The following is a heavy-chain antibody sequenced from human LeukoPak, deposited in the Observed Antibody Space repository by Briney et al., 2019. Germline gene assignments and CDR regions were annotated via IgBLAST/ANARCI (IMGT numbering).Heavy chain of an antibody. V-gene: IGHV1-46*01. Sequence: ASVKLSCKAYGYTFTNYYMDRVRQAPGQGLEWMGVINPSGGSTSYAQNFQGRVTMTRDTSTSTVYMELSSLRSEDTAVYYCAREPYDSSGYEYFQHWGQGTLVIVSS. CDR1: GYTFTNYY. CDR2: INPSGGST. J-gene: IGHJ1*01. CDR3: AREPYDSSGYEYFQH. D-gene: IGHD3-22*01.